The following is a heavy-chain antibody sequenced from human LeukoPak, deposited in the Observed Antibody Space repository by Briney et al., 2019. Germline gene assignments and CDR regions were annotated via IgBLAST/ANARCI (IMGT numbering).Heavy chain of an antibody. V-gene: IGHV1-2*02. D-gene: IGHD6-19*01. CDR1: GYTFTGYY. Sequence: ASVKVSCKASGYTFTGYYMHWVRQAPGQGLEWMGWINPNSGGTNYAQKFQGRVTMTRDTSISTAYMELSSLRSEDTAVYYCATSRLAVAANRDYWGQGPLVTVSS. J-gene: IGHJ4*02. CDR2: INPNSGGT. CDR3: ATSRLAVAANRDY.